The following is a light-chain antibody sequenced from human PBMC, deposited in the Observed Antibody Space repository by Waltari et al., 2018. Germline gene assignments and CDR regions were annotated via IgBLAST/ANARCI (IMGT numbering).Light chain of an antibody. CDR3: ATWDNGLNEVV. Sequence: QSVLTQPPSVSAAPGQKVTISCSGSISNIGNYYVSWYHQLPGAAPKLLIYDNNNRPSGVPDRFSASKSGTSATLGITGRQVGDEADYYCATWDNGLNEVVFGGGTKLTVL. CDR1: ISNIGNYY. CDR2: DNN. V-gene: IGLV1-51*01. J-gene: IGLJ2*01.